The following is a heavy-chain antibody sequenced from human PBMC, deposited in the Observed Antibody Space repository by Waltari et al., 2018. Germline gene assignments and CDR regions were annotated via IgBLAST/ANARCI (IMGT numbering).Heavy chain of an antibody. V-gene: IGHV3-48*01. CDR3: ARDDSADILTGYPRFDY. D-gene: IGHD3-9*01. CDR2: ISSSSSTI. Sequence: EVQLVESGGGLVQPGGSLRLSCAGSGFTFSSYSMNWVRQAPGKGLEWVSYISSSSSTIYYADSVKGRFTISRDNAKNSLYLQMNSLRAEDTAVYYCARDDSADILTGYPRFDYWGQGTLVTVSS. CDR1: GFTFSSYS. J-gene: IGHJ4*02.